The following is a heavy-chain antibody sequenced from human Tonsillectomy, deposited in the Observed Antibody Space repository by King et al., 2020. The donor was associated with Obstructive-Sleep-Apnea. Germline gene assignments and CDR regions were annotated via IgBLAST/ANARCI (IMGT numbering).Heavy chain of an antibody. CDR1: GFTFSSYG. J-gene: IGHJ4*02. D-gene: IGHD3-10*01. V-gene: IGHV3-23*04. CDR2: INTRGTT. CDR3: AKEGGGSGVYWVDS. Sequence: VQLVESGGGMVQPGGSLRLSCAASGFTFSSYGISWVRQAPGKGLEWVSAINTRGTTFYAGSVRGRFTISRDNSQYTVNPQVKSLSAEDTALYYCAKEGGGSGVYWVDSWGQGTLVTVSS.